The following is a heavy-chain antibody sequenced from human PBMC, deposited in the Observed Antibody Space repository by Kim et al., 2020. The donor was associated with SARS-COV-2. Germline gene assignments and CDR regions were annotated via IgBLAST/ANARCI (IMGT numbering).Heavy chain of an antibody. Sequence: GGSLRLSCAASGFTFSSYGMYWVRQTPGKGLEWVAVIWYDGNNDYYGDSVKGRFTISRDNSKNTLYLQMSSLRAEDTAVYYCARMYYYGSVTSYYGMDVWGQGTTVTVSS. J-gene: IGHJ6*02. CDR2: IWYDGNND. D-gene: IGHD3-10*01. CDR1: GFTFSSYG. CDR3: ARMYYYGSVTSYYGMDV. V-gene: IGHV3-33*01.